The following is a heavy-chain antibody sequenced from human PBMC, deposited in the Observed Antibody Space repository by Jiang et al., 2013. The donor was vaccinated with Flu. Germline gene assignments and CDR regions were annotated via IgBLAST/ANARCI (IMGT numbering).Heavy chain of an antibody. CDR1: GYSFSRYW. Sequence: SGYSFSRYWIGWVRQMPGKGLEWMGIIYPADSDTKYSPTFRGQVTISADKSISTAYLQWSSLKASDTAMYYCARQRAAVSSYGMDVWGQGTTVTVSS. CDR2: IYPADSDT. D-gene: IGHD2-15*01. CDR3: ARQRAAVSSYGMDV. V-gene: IGHV5-51*01. J-gene: IGHJ6*02.